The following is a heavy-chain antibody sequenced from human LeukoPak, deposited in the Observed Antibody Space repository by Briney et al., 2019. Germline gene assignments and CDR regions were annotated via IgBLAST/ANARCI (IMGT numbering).Heavy chain of an antibody. D-gene: IGHD3-22*01. CDR1: GYTFTSYA. Sequence: ASVKVSCKASGYTFTSYAMHWVRQAPGQRLEWMGWINAGNANAKYSQKFQGRVTITRDTSASTAYMELSSLRSEDTAVYYCARVPLHDRNDYYYPHWGQGTVVTVSS. CDR3: ARVPLHDRNDYYYPH. CDR2: INAGNANA. V-gene: IGHV1-3*01. J-gene: IGHJ1*01.